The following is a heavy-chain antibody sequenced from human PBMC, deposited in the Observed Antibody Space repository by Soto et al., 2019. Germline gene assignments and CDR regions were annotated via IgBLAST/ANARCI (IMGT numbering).Heavy chain of an antibody. CDR2: IYSGGST. Sequence: GGSLRLSCAASGFTVSSNYMSWVRQAPGKGLEWVSVIYSGGSTYYADSVKGRFTISRHNSKNTLYLQMNSLRAEDTAVYYCARASIDDFGVDYYYYMDVWGKGTTVTVSS. J-gene: IGHJ6*03. D-gene: IGHD3-3*01. CDR1: GFTVSSNY. V-gene: IGHV3-53*04. CDR3: ARASIDDFGVDYYYYMDV.